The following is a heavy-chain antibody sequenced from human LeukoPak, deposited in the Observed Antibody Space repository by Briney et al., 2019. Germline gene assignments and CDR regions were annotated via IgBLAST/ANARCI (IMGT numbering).Heavy chain of an antibody. CDR2: FDPEDGET. D-gene: IGHD3-22*01. J-gene: IGHJ4*02. CDR1: GYTLTELS. V-gene: IGHV1-24*01. CDR3: ATGRRYYYDSSGYYPEYYFDY. Sequence: ASVKVSCKVSGYTLTELSMHWVRQAPGKGLEWMGGFDPEDGETIYAQKFQGGVTMAEDTSTDTAYMELSSLRSEDTAVYYCATGRRYYYDSSGYYPEYYFDYWGQGTLVTVSS.